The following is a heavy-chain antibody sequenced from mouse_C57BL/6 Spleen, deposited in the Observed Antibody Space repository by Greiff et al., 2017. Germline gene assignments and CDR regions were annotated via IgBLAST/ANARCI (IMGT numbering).Heavy chain of an antibody. D-gene: IGHD2-4*01. Sequence: QVQLQQPGAELVKPGASVTLSCKASGYTFTSYWMHWVKQRPGQGLEWIGMIHPNSGSTNYNEKFKSKATLTVDKSSSTAYMQLSSLTSEDSAVYYCASPLYYDYFDYWGQGTTLTVSS. CDR1: GYTFTSYW. CDR2: IHPNSGST. CDR3: ASPLYYDYFDY. V-gene: IGHV1-64*01. J-gene: IGHJ2*01.